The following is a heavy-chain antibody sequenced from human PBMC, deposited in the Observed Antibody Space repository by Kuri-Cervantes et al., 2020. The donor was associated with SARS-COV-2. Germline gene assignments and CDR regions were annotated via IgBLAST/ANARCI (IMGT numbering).Heavy chain of an antibody. CDR3: ARGVYWNDPRDASGFDY. D-gene: IGHD1-1*01. CDR1: GYSISSGYY. J-gene: IGHJ4*02. CDR2: IYHSGST. Sequence: GSLRLSCAVSGYSISSGYYWGWIRQPPGKGLEWIGSIYHSGSTNYNPSLKSRVTISVDTSKNQFSLKLSSVTAADTAVYYCARGVYWNDPRDASGFDYWGQGTLVTVSS. V-gene: IGHV4-38-2*01.